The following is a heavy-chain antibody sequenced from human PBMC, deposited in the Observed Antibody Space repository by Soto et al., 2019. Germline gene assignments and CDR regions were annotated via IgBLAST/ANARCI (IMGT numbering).Heavy chain of an antibody. CDR3: ARGDGIKDMIVVELNWFDT. CDR2: IIPIFGTA. D-gene: IGHD3-22*01. J-gene: IGHJ5*02. CDR1: GGTFSSYA. Sequence: QVQLVQSGAEVKKPGSSVKVSCKASGGTFSSYAISWVRQAPGQGLEWMGGIIPIFGTANYAQKFQGRVTITADESTSTAYMELSSLRSEDTAVYYCARGDGIKDMIVVELNWFDTWGQGTLVTVSS. V-gene: IGHV1-69*01.